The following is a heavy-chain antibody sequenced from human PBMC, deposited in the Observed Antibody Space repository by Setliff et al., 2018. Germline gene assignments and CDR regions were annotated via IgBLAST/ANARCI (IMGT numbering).Heavy chain of an antibody. CDR3: ARKVGQWVTPHFDY. CDR1: GGSISSYY. CDR2: IYYSGST. D-gene: IGHD6-19*01. V-gene: IGHV4-59*01. Sequence: SETLSLTCTVSGGSISSYYWSWIRQPPGKGLEWIGYIYYSGSTNYNPSLKSRVTISVDTSKDQVSLRLSSVTAADTAVYYCARKVGQWVTPHFDYWGQGALVTVSS. J-gene: IGHJ4*02.